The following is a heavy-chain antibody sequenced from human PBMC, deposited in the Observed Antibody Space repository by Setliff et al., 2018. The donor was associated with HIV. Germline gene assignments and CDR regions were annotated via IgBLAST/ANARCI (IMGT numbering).Heavy chain of an antibody. Sequence: SETLSLTCTVSGGSINSYYWSWIRQPPGKGLEWIAYIYYNGNTNYNPSLKSRVTISVDTSKNQFSLKLTSVTAADTAVYYCAREIYGGNSRPFDYWGQGTLVTAPQ. V-gene: IGHV4-59*01. CDR1: GGSINSYY. CDR3: AREIYGGNSRPFDY. J-gene: IGHJ4*02. CDR2: IYYNGNT. D-gene: IGHD4-17*01.